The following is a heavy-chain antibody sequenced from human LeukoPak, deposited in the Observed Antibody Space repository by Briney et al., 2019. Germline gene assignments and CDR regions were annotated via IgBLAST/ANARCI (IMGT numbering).Heavy chain of an antibody. Sequence: ASVKVSCKASGYTFTGYYMHWVRQAPGQGLEWMGRINPNSGGTNYAQKFQGRVTMARDTSISTAYMELSRLRSDDMAVYYCAGNYCSSTSCNYYYYYMDVWGKGTTVTVSS. J-gene: IGHJ6*03. CDR3: AGNYCSSTSCNYYYYYMDV. CDR2: INPNSGGT. V-gene: IGHV1-2*06. CDR1: GYTFTGYY. D-gene: IGHD2-2*01.